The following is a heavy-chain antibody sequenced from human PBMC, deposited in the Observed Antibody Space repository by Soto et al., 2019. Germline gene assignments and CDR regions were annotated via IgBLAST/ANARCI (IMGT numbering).Heavy chain of an antibody. CDR1: GFTFSSYA. V-gene: IGHV3-23*01. D-gene: IGHD3-10*01. Sequence: PGGSLRLSCAASGFTFSSYAMSWVRQAPGKGLEWVSAISGSGGSAYYADSVKGRFTISRDNSKNTLYLQMNSLRAEDTAVYYCAKDPKGGIPLWIDYWGQGTLVTVSS. J-gene: IGHJ4*02. CDR2: ISGSGGSA. CDR3: AKDPKGGIPLWIDY.